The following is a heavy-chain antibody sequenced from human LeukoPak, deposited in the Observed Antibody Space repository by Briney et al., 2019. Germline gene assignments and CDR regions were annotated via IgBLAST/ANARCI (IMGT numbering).Heavy chain of an antibody. CDR2: ISYDGKT. D-gene: IGHD3-10*01. Sequence: SETLSLTCNVSGASINSYRWNWIRQPPGKGLEWIGYISYDGKTNYNPSLKSRLTLSVDTSKNQFSPNLNSVTAADTARYYCTKGYYGPFDCWGQGTLVTVTS. CDR1: GASINSYR. V-gene: IGHV4-59*01. CDR3: TKGYYGPFDC. J-gene: IGHJ4*02.